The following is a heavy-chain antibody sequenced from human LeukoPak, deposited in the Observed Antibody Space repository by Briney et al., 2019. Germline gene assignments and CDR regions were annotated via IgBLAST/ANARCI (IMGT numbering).Heavy chain of an antibody. CDR2: ISYDSSNK. Sequence: GGSLRLSCAASGLTFSSYAMHWVRQAPGKGLEWMAVISYDSSNKYYADSVKGRFTISRDNSKNTLYLQMNSLRAEDTAVYYCAKALLRHDAFDIWGQGTMVTVSS. CDR1: GLTFSSYA. J-gene: IGHJ3*02. D-gene: IGHD3-22*01. V-gene: IGHV3-30*18. CDR3: AKALLRHDAFDI.